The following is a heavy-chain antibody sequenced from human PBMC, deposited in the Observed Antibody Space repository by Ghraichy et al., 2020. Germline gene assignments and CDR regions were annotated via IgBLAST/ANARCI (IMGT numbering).Heavy chain of an antibody. CDR1: GFTFSSYW. CDR2: IKQDGSEK. J-gene: IGHJ5*02. Sequence: GGSLRLSRAASGFTFSSYWMSWVRQAPGKGLEWVANIKQDGSEKYYVDSVKGRFTISRDNAKNSLYLQMNSLRAEDTAVYYCARDTYSSSWQDFDPWGQGTLVTVSS. D-gene: IGHD6-13*01. V-gene: IGHV3-7*03. CDR3: ARDTYSSSWQDFDP.